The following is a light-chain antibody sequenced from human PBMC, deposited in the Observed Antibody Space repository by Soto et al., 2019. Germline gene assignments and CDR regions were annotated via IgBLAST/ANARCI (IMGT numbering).Light chain of an antibody. V-gene: IGKV1-27*01. CDR2: AAY. J-gene: IGKJ4*01. CDR3: QKYDNAPLT. CDR1: QDSSTY. Sequence: DIQMTQAPSSLSASVGDRVTITCRARQDSSTYLAWYQQIPGKVPKLLISAAYTLQSGVPPRFSGSGSGTDFTLTISSLQPEDVATYYCQKYDNAPLTFGGGTKVEIK.